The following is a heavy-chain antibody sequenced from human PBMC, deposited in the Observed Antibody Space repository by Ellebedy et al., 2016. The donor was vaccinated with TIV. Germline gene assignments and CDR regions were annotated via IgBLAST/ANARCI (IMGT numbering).Heavy chain of an antibody. CDR2: IDPSDSYI. CDR3: ARLENNDYSYGMDV. CDR1: GYRFSTLW. V-gene: IGHV5-10-1*01. D-gene: IGHD2/OR15-2a*01. Sequence: KVSCKASGYRFSTLWTNWVRRMPGKGLEWMGRIDPSDSYIKYSASFQGHVTISVDKSVSTAYLEWSSLKASDTAMYYCARLENNDYSYGMDVWGQGTTVTVTS. J-gene: IGHJ6*02.